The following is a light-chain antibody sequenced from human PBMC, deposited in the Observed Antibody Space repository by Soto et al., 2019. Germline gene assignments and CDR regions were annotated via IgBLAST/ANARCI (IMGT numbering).Light chain of an antibody. CDR2: NN. Sequence: QSVLTQPPSASGTPGQRVTISCSGGSSNIGTNAVNWYQQLPGTAPKLLIYNNQRPSGVPDRFSGSKSGTSASLAISGLQSEDEADYYCAAWDDSLNGYVFGTGTKSPS. V-gene: IGLV1-44*01. J-gene: IGLJ1*01. CDR3: AAWDDSLNGYV. CDR1: SSNIGTNA.